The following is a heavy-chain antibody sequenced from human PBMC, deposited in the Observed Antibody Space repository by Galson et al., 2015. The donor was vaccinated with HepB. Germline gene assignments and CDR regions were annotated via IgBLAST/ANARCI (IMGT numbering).Heavy chain of an antibody. CDR1: GYSFTNFG. CDR3: AKGDGDYPDVFNF. V-gene: IGHV1-18*01. CDR2: ISTSNGNT. D-gene: IGHD4-17*01. Sequence: SVKVSCKASGYSFTNFGIDWVRQAPGQGLEWMGWISTSNGNTDYAQDLQGRVTMSRDTSMRTAFMEMRSLTTEDTAVYYCAKGDGDYPDVFNFWGQGTMVIVST. J-gene: IGHJ3*01.